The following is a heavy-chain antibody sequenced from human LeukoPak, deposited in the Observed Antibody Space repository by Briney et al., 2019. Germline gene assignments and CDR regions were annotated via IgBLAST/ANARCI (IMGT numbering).Heavy chain of an antibody. D-gene: IGHD7-27*01. CDR2: ISYDGSKK. V-gene: IGHV3-33*01. CDR3: VRDFHFQLGIHWFFDL. CDR1: GFTFSSYA. Sequence: GGSLRLSCAASGFTFSSYAMHWVRQAPGKGLEWVAVISYDGSKKEYADSLKGRFTISRDDSKNTLYLQMNSLRDEDTAVHYCVRDFHFQLGIHWFFDLWGRGTLVTVSS. J-gene: IGHJ2*01.